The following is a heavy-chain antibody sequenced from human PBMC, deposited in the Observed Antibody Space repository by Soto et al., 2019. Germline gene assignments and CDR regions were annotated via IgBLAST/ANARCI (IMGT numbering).Heavy chain of an antibody. D-gene: IGHD1-20*01. V-gene: IGHV4-59*01. CDR1: GGSINSYY. CDR2: IYYSGST. J-gene: IGHJ4*02. CDR3: TRTITGYAFDY. Sequence: SETLSLTCTVSGGSINSYYWSWIRQPPGKGLEWIGYIYYSGSTNYNPSLKSRVTISLDRSKNQFSLKLRSVTAADTAVYYCTRTITGYAFDYWGQGTLVTVSS.